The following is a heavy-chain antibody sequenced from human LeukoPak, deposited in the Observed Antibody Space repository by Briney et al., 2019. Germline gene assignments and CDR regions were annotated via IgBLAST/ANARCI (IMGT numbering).Heavy chain of an antibody. CDR2: IYHSGNT. CDR1: GGSISSGGYS. V-gene: IGHV4-30-2*01. D-gene: IGHD3-3*01. CDR3: ARGRAAWGVFGVVIISYYFDY. Sequence: SETLSLTCTVSGGSISSGGYSWSWIRQPPGKGLEWIGYIYHSGNTYYNPSLKSRVTISLDRSKNQFSLKLNSVTAADTAVYYCARGRAAWGVFGVVIISYYFDYWGQGTLVTVSS. J-gene: IGHJ4*02.